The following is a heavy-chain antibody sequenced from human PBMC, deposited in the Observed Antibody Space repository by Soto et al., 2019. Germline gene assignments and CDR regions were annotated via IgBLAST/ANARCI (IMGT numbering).Heavy chain of an antibody. V-gene: IGHV4-34*01. CDR1: GGSFSGYY. Sequence: ETLSLTCAVYGGSFSGYYWTWIRQPPGTGLEWIGEINHSGSTNYNPSLKSRVTISVDTSKNQFSLKLTSVTAADTAVYYCARDKITSFFDYWGQGTLVTVSS. J-gene: IGHJ4*02. CDR2: INHSGST. D-gene: IGHD3-10*01. CDR3: ARDKITSFFDY.